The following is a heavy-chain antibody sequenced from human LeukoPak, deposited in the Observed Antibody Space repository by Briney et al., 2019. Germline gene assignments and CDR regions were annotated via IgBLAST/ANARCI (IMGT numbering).Heavy chain of an antibody. CDR2: INSDGSST. V-gene: IGHV3-74*01. CDR3: ARVLGYCSSTSCSGWFDP. Sequence: GGSLRLSCAASGFTFSSYWMHWVRQAPGKGLVWVSRINSDGSSTSYADSVKGRFTISRDSAKNTLYLQMNSLRAEDTAVYYCARVLGYCSSTSCSGWFDPWGQGTLVTVSS. J-gene: IGHJ5*02. CDR1: GFTFSSYW. D-gene: IGHD2-2*01.